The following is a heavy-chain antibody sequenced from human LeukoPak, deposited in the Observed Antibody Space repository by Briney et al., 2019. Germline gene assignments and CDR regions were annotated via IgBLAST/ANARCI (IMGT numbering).Heavy chain of an antibody. CDR3: ARIDSGSYPGVAY. Sequence: GASVKVSCKASGYTFTSYAISWVRQAPGQGLEWMGRIIPILGIANYAQKFQGRVTITADKSTSTAYMELSSLRSEDTAVYYCARIDSGSYPGVAYWGQGTLVTVSS. J-gene: IGHJ4*02. CDR2: IIPILGIA. V-gene: IGHV1-69*04. CDR1: GYTFTSYA. D-gene: IGHD1-26*01.